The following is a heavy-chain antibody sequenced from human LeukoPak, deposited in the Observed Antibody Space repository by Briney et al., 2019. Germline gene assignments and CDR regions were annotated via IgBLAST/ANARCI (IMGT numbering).Heavy chain of an antibody. J-gene: IGHJ4*02. Sequence: PGGSLRLSCAVSGFTFSSYAMSWVRQAPGKGLEWVSGISSSGSTTYYADSVKGRLAISRDNSKNTLYLQMNSLRAEDTATYYCAKFNIVVVPAAAFEYWGQGTLVTVSS. D-gene: IGHD2-2*01. CDR2: ISSSGSTT. CDR1: GFTFSSYA. V-gene: IGHV3-23*01. CDR3: AKFNIVVVPAAAFEY.